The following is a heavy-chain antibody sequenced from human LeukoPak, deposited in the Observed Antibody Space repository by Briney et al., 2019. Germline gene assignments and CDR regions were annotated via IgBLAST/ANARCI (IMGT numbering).Heavy chain of an antibody. CDR1: GFTFSNYG. D-gene: IGHD1-1*01. Sequence: GGSLRLSCAASGFTFSNYGMSWVRQAPGKGLEWISSISGTGGSTYYADSVKGRFTISRDNSKNTLYLQMNSLRAEDTAIYYCARVWKGNYYDYWGQGTLVTVSS. V-gene: IGHV3-23*01. CDR3: ARVWKGNYYDY. CDR2: ISGTGGST. J-gene: IGHJ4*02.